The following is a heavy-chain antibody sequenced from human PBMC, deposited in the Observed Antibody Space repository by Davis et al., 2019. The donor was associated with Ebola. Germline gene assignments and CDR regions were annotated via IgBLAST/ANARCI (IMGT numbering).Heavy chain of an antibody. CDR3: ARTAGYSSGWGDY. D-gene: IGHD6-19*01. Sequence: SVKVSCKASGYTFTSYATSWVRQAPGQGLEWMGGIIPIFGTANYAQKFQGRVTITADESTSTAYMELSSLRSEDTAVYYCARTAGYSSGWGDYWGQGTLVTVSS. CDR2: IIPIFGTA. CDR1: GYTFTSYA. J-gene: IGHJ4*02. V-gene: IGHV1-69*13.